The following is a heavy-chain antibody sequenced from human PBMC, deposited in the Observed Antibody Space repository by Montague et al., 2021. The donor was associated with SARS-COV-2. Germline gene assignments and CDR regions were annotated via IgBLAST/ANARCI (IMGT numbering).Heavy chain of an antibody. CDR2: IYNSGTT. D-gene: IGHD2-2*01. CDR3: ARSGLPTARAGYVKGMDV. J-gene: IGHJ6*02. CDR1: GGSISSSGHY. V-gene: IGHV4-39*07. Sequence: SETLSLTCTVTGGSISSSGHYWVWIRQPPGKGLEWIGTIYNSGTTYYNPSLKSRVTISVDTSKNQFSLKLTSVTAADTAVYYCARSGLPTARAGYVKGMDVWGQGTTVIVSS.